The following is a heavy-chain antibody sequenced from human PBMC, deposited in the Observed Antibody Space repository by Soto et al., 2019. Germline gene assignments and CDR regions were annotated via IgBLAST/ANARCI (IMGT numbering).Heavy chain of an antibody. J-gene: IGHJ3*02. D-gene: IGHD2-8*02. CDR3: AKATATGGGAFDI. CDR2: ILVDGRT. V-gene: IGHV3-23*01. CDR1: VFICSIYD. Sequence: GWSLRLSCASSVFICSIYDMSWLRQAPGKGLEWVSTILVDGRTFYVDSVKGRFTISRDSSQNTVYLQMNSLTAGDTALYYCAKATATGGGAFDICGQGTMVTVS.